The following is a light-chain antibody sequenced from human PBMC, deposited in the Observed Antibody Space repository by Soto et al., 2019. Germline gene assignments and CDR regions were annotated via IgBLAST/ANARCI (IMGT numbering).Light chain of an antibody. CDR3: QQYGTSPRT. V-gene: IGKV3-20*01. J-gene: IGKJ2*01. CDR1: QSVSSSY. CDR2: GAS. Sequence: EIVLTQSPGTLSLSPGERATLSCRASQSVSSSYLVWYQQKPGQAPRLPIYGASSRATGIPDRFSGSGSGTVFTLTITRLEAEDFAVYYCQQYGTSPRTFGQGTKLEIK.